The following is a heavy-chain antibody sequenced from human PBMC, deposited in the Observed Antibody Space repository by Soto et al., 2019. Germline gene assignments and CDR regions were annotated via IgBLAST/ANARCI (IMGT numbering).Heavy chain of an antibody. CDR2: IYYSGST. Sequence: SETLSLTCTVSGGSISSSSYYWGWIRQPPGKGLEWIGSIYYSGSTYYNPSLKSRVTISVDTSKNQFSLKLSSVTAADTAVYYCARGQRFSDWFDPWGQGTLVTVSS. D-gene: IGHD3-3*01. J-gene: IGHJ5*02. CDR1: GGSISSSSYY. V-gene: IGHV4-39*01. CDR3: ARGQRFSDWFDP.